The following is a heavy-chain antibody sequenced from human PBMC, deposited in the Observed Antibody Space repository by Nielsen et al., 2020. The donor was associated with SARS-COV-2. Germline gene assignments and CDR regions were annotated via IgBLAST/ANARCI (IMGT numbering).Heavy chain of an antibody. Sequence: GGSLRLSCAASGFTFDDYTMHWVRQAPGKGLEWVSLISWDGGSTYYADSVKGRFTISRDNSKNSLYLQMNSLRTEDTALYYCAKDKASYGLTSYGMDVWGQGTTVTASS. CDR1: GFTFDDYT. CDR2: ISWDGGST. D-gene: IGHD5-18*01. J-gene: IGHJ6*02. V-gene: IGHV3-43*01. CDR3: AKDKASYGLTSYGMDV.